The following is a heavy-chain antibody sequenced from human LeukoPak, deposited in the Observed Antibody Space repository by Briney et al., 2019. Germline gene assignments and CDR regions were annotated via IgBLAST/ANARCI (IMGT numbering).Heavy chain of an antibody. CDR3: ARDSRDGLHY. CDR2: IYTSGST. Sequence: SQTLSLTCPVSGGSISSGSYYWSWIRQPAGKGLEWIGRIYTSGSTNYNPSLKSRVTISVDTSKNQFSLKLSSVTAADTAVYYCARDSRDGLHYWGQGTLVTVSS. D-gene: IGHD5-24*01. CDR1: GGSISSGSYY. J-gene: IGHJ4*02. V-gene: IGHV4-61*02.